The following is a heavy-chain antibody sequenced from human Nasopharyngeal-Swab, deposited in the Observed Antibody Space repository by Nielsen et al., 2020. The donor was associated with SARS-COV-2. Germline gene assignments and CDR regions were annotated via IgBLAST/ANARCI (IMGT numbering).Heavy chain of an antibody. CDR2: IYYSGRP. CDR1: GGSISSYY. J-gene: IGHJ4*02. CDR3: ARAGVDISTGSSGGCFDY. D-gene: IGHD3-9*01. Sequence: GSLRLSCTVSGGSISSYYWSWIRQPPGKGLEWIGYIYYSGRPNYNPSLKSRVTISVDTSKNQFSLNLRSVTAADTAVYYCARAGVDISTGSSGGCFDYWGQGTLVTVSS. V-gene: IGHV4-59*08.